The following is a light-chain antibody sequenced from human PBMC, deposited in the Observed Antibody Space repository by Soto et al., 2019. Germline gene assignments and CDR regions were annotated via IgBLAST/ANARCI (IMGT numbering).Light chain of an antibody. CDR3: QQYGTSTTWT. Sequence: EIVLTQSPGTLSLSPGERDTLSCRASQSVSSRYLDWYQQKPDQAPRLLIYGASSIASGVPDRFSGSGSGTDFPLTISRLEPEDFAVYYCQQYGTSTTWTFGQGTKVEIQ. CDR1: QSVSSRY. V-gene: IGKV3-20*01. J-gene: IGKJ1*01. CDR2: GAS.